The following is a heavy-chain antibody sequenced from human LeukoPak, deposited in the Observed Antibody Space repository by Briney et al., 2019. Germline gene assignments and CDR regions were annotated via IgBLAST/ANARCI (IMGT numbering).Heavy chain of an antibody. CDR3: ARDKSSGYYDY. V-gene: IGHV4-59*01. J-gene: IGHJ4*02. Sequence: SETLSLTCTVSGGSISSYYWSWIRQPPGKGLEWIGYIYYSGSTNYNPSLKSRVTISVDTSKNQFSLKLSSVSAADTAVYYCARDKSSGYYDYWGQGTLVTVSS. CDR1: GGSISSYY. D-gene: IGHD3-22*01. CDR2: IYYSGST.